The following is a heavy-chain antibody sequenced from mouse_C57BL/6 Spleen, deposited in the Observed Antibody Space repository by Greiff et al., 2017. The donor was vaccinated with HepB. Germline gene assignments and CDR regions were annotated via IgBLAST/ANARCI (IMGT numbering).Heavy chain of an antibody. D-gene: IGHD1-1*01. Sequence: VQLQQSGAELVRPGASVKLSCTASGFNIKDDYMHWVKQRPEQGLEWIGWIDPENGDTEYASKFQGKAPITADTSSNTAYLQLSSLTSEDAADYYCTTLYYGSRADAMDYWGQGTSVTVSS. CDR2: IDPENGDT. CDR1: GFNIKDDY. CDR3: TTLYYGSRADAMDY. V-gene: IGHV14-4*01. J-gene: IGHJ4*01.